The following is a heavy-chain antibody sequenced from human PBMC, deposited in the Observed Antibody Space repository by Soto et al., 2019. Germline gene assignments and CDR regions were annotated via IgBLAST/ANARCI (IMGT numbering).Heavy chain of an antibody. CDR1: GGSFIGYY. J-gene: IGHJ4*02. D-gene: IGHD6-13*01. CDR2: INHSGST. Sequence: SETLSLTCAVYGGSFIGYYWSWILQPPGKGLEWIGEINHSGSTNYNPSLKSRVTISVDTSKNQFSLKLSSVTAADTAVYYCARVRNRASYSSRDYWGQGTLVTVSS. CDR3: ARVRNRASYSSRDY. V-gene: IGHV4-34*01.